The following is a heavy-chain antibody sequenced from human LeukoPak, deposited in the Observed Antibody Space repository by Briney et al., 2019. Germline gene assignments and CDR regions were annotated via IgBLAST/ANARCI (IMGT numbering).Heavy chain of an antibody. CDR3: AKGGQQLVRFNWFDP. CDR1: GFTFSSYA. J-gene: IGHJ5*02. CDR2: ISGSDGST. D-gene: IGHD6-13*01. V-gene: IGHV3-23*01. Sequence: GGSLTLFCAASGFTFSSYAMIWVRQAPGKGLEWVSDISGSDGSTYYADSVKGRFTISRDNSKNTLYLQMNSLRAEDTAVYYCAKGGQQLVRFNWFDPWGQGTLVTVSS.